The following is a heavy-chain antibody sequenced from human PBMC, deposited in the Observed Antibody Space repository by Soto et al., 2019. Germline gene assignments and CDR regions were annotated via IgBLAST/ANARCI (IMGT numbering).Heavy chain of an antibody. CDR3: ASHLTGNY. D-gene: IGHD7-27*01. J-gene: IGHJ4*02. V-gene: IGHV4-34*01. CDR2: INHSGST. CDR1: GGSISNGDYY. Sequence: SETLSLTCTVSGGSISNGDYYWSWIRQHPGKGLEWIGEINHSGSTNYNPPLKSRVTISVDTSKNQFSLKLSSVTAADTAVYYCASHLTGNYWGQGTLVTVSS.